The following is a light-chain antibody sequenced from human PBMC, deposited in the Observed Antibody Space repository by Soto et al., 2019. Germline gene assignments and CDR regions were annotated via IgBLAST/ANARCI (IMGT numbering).Light chain of an antibody. CDR1: QSVSSN. CDR3: QQYSNWPQWT. V-gene: IGKV3-15*01. Sequence: EIVMTQSPATLSVSPGERAALSCRASQSVSSNLAWYQQKPGQAPRLLIYGSSTRATGNPGRFSGSGFGTEFTLTICSLQSEDFAVDYCQQYSNWPQWTFGQGTKVEIK. J-gene: IGKJ1*01. CDR2: GSS.